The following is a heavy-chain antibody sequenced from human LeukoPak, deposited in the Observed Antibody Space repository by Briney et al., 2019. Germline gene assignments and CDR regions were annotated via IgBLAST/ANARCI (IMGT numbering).Heavy chain of an antibody. CDR3: ARSRRITMIVVVSNWFDP. Sequence: GASVTVSCKASGYTFTSNYIHWVRQAPGQGLEWMGWINPNSGGTNYAQKFQGRVTMTRDTSISTAYMELSRLRSDDTAVYYCARSRRITMIVVVSNWFDPWGQGTLVTVSS. J-gene: IGHJ5*02. V-gene: IGHV1-2*02. CDR1: GYTFTSNY. D-gene: IGHD3-22*01. CDR2: INPNSGGT.